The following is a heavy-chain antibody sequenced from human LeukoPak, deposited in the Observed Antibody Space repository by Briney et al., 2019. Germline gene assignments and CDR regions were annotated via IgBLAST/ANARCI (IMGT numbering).Heavy chain of an antibody. Sequence: PSETLPLTCTVSGGSISSYYWSWIRQPPGKGLEWIGYIFYSGSTNCNPSLKSRVTISVDTSKNQFSLNLSSVTAADTAIYYCARDTGYLGSNYGMDVWGQGTTVTVSS. CDR1: GGSISSYY. J-gene: IGHJ6*02. CDR3: ARDTGYLGSNYGMDV. CDR2: IFYSGST. D-gene: IGHD3-22*01. V-gene: IGHV4-59*01.